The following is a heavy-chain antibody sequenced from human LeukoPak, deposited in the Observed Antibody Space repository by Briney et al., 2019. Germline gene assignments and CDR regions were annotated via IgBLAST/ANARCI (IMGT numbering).Heavy chain of an antibody. D-gene: IGHD2-21*02. CDR3: ARSPSRSPYCGGDCYRFDY. CDR2: IYPGDSDT. CDR1: GYSFTNFW. J-gene: IGHJ4*02. V-gene: IGHV5-51*01. Sequence: GESLKISCKGPGYSFTNFWIAWVRQMPGKGLEWMGIIYPGDSDTRYSPSFQGQVTISADKSISTAYLQLNSLKASDTAMYYCARSPSRSPYCGGDCYRFDYWGQGTLVTVSS.